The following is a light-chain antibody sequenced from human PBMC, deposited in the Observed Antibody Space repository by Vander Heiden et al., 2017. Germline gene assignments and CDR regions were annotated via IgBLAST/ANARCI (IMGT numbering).Light chain of an antibody. CDR1: QGISSY. CDR3: QQYYSYPPLT. J-gene: IGKJ4*01. CDR2: AAS. Sequence: AIRMTKSPSSLLSTTGDRVTITCRASQGISSYLAWYQQKPWRAPKLLIYAASTLHSGVPSWFSSSESGTYFTLTISYLQSEDFATYYCQQYYSYPPLTFGGGTKVEIK. V-gene: IGKV1-8*01.